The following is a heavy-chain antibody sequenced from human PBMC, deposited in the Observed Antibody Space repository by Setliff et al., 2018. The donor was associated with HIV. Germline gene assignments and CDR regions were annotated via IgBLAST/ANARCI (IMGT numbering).Heavy chain of an antibody. CDR1: GGSIISYY. Sequence: SETLSLTCTVSGGSIISYYWSWIRQPPGKGLEWIGYIYYSGSTTYNPSLKSRVTISVDTSKNKFSLQLSTVTAADTAVYYCARDRLDGYNSGFDYWGQGTLVTVSS. V-gene: IGHV4-59*01. CDR3: ARDRLDGYNSGFDY. J-gene: IGHJ4*02. CDR2: IYYSGST. D-gene: IGHD5-12*01.